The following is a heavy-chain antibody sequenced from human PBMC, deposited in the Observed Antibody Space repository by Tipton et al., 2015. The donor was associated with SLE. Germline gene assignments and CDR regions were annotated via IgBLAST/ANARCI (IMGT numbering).Heavy chain of an antibody. V-gene: IGHV5-51*01. CDR1: GYSFTSYW. Sequence: QLVQSGAEVKKPGESLKISCKGSGYSFTSYWIGWVRQMPGKGLEWMGIIYPGDSDTRYSPSFQGQVTISADKSISTAYLQWSSLKASDTAMYYCARHPTVTTNGLYFQNWGQGTLVTVSS. CDR2: IYPGDSDT. J-gene: IGHJ1*01. D-gene: IGHD4-17*01. CDR3: ARHPTVTTNGLYFQN.